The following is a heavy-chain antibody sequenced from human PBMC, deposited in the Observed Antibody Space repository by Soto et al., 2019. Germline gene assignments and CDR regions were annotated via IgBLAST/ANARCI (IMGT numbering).Heavy chain of an antibody. CDR2: VSFDGSNE. D-gene: IGHD2-15*01. CDR1: GFTVSGFA. Sequence: QPWGCLRLCCASSGFTVSGFAIHCVRQAPGKGLEWVSTVSFDGSNEYYADSVKGRFTISRDNSKNTLSLQMNSLRAEDTAVYYRARDQRYCSGGTCYSGHAFDIWGQGTMVTVSS. V-gene: IGHV3-30-3*01. CDR3: ARDQRYCSGGTCYSGHAFDI. J-gene: IGHJ3*02.